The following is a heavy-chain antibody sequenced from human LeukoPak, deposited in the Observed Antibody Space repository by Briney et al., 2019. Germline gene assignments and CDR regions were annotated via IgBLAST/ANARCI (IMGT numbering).Heavy chain of an antibody. CDR2: IYYSGST. Sequence: SQTLSLTCTVSGGSISSGDYYWSWIRQPPGKGLEWIGYIYYSGSTYYNPSLKRRFTIYVDTSKNQFSLKLSSVTAADTAVYYCARVGDIVVVPAAIPFDPWGQGTLVTVSS. J-gene: IGHJ5*02. D-gene: IGHD2-2*01. CDR3: ARVGDIVVVPAAIPFDP. CDR1: GGSISSGDYY. V-gene: IGHV4-30-4*08.